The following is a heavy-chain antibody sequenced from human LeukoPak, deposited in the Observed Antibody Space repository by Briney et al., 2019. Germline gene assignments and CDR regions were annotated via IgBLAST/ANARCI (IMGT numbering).Heavy chain of an antibody. V-gene: IGHV4-61*02. D-gene: IGHD5-12*01. CDR2: IYTSGST. CDR1: RGSISSPNYY. Sequence: PSETLSLTCSVSRGSISSPNYYWSWIRQPAGKGLEWIGRIYTSGSTNYNPSLKSRVTISVDTSKNQFSLKLSSVTAADTAVYYCARDGGYDYWGSDYWGQGTLVTVSS. J-gene: IGHJ4*02. CDR3: ARDGGYDYWGSDY.